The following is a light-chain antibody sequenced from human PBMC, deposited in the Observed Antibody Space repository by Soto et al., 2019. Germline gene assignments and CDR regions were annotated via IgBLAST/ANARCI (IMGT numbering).Light chain of an antibody. CDR3: QQYNSYPYP. CDR2: DAS. J-gene: IGKJ2*01. Sequence: MSQSPSTLSAKIGDRVTITCRASQSISSWLAWYQQKPGKAPKLLIYDASSLESGVPSRFSGSGSGTEFTLTISSLQPDDFATYYCQQYNSYPYPFGQGTKVDIK. V-gene: IGKV1-5*01. CDR1: QSISSW.